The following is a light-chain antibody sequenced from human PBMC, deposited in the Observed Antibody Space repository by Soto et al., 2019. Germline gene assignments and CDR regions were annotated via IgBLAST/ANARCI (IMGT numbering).Light chain of an antibody. CDR1: QSVTSYY. J-gene: IGKJ4*01. Sequence: PGARATLSCRASQSVTSYYLAWYQQKPGQAPRLLIYDASNRATGVPARFSGSGSGTDFTLTISRLEPQDFAIYYCQQYGDSPLTFGQGTKVDI. CDR2: DAS. CDR3: QQYGDSPLT. V-gene: IGKV3-20*01.